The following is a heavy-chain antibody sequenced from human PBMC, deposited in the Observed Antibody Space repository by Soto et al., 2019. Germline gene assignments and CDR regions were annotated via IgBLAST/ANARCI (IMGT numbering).Heavy chain of an antibody. V-gene: IGHV4-59*01. J-gene: IGHJ4*02. CDR2: IYYSGST. CDR1: GGSINDFY. Sequence: SETLSLTCTVSGGSINDFYWSWIRQPPGKGLEWIGYIYYSGSTDYNPSLKGRVTISVDTSKSQFSLKLRSVTAADTAVYYCARVGGVAARTFDYWGQGTMVTVYS. D-gene: IGHD6-6*01. CDR3: ARVGGVAARTFDY.